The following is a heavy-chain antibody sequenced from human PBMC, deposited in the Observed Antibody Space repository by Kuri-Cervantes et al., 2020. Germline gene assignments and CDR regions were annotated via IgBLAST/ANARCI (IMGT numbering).Heavy chain of an antibody. J-gene: IGHJ1*01. CDR3: ASGDNLRLYCSSTSCYGAEYFQH. D-gene: IGHD2-2*01. Sequence: GGSLRLSCAASGFTFSVYGMHWVRQAPGKGLEWVAVIWSDGSNQYYADSVKGRFTISRDNSKNTLYLQMNSLRAEDTAVYYCASGDNLRLYCSSTSCYGAEYFQHWGQGTLVTVSS. V-gene: IGHV3-33*01. CDR1: GFTFSVYG. CDR2: IWSDGSNQ.